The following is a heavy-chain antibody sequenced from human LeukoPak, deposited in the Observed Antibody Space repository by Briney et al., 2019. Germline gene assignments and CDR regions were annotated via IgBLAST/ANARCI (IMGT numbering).Heavy chain of an antibody. J-gene: IGHJ4*02. CDR1: GRSIIINNYY. CDR2: ISYSGIT. CDR3: ARLTDY. Sequence: PSETLSLTCPVSGRSIIINNYYWGWIRQSPVKGLECIGKISYSGITYYSPSLNSRVTMSVDTSKNQFSLRLSSVTAADTAVYYCARLTDYWGQGILVTVSS. V-gene: IGHV4-39*01.